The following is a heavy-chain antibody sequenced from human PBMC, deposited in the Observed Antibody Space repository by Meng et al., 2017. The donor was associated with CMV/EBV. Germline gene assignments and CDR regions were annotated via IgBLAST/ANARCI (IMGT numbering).Heavy chain of an antibody. V-gene: IGHV1-46*01. CDR3: ARVPTRSYYPLYYFDY. Sequence: YNFINHYIYWVRQAPGQRLEWMGMLNPSGGSPTYAQKFQARVTLTRDTSTRTVYMELSGLRSEDTAVYYCARVPTRSYYPLYYFDYWGQGTLVTVSS. D-gene: IGHD3-10*01. CDR2: LNPSGGSP. J-gene: IGHJ4*02. CDR1: YNFINHY.